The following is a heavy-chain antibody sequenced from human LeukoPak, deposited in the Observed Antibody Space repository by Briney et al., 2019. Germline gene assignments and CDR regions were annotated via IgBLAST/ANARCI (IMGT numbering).Heavy chain of an antibody. CDR1: GGSISSSSYY. Sequence: PSETLSLTCTVSGGSISSSSYYWGWIRQSPGKGLEWIGSIYYSGSTYYNPSLKSRVTVSVDTSRNQFSLKLSSVTAADTAVYYCARHGYYHGSGSYSFDYWGQGTLVTVSS. J-gene: IGHJ4*02. D-gene: IGHD3-10*01. V-gene: IGHV4-39*01. CDR3: ARHGYYHGSGSYSFDY. CDR2: IYYSGST.